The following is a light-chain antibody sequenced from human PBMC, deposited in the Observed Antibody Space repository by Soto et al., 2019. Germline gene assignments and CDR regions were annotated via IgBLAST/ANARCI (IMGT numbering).Light chain of an antibody. Sequence: VFPQSPTPPTFSPGQTTTLSCRASQSVGSAFGWYQQKPGQAPRLLIYGASTRAAGVPVRFSGSGSGSEFTLTIDTLQSEDFAVYYCQQYHNWLPITFGQGTRLEI. V-gene: IGKV3-15*01. J-gene: IGKJ5*01. CDR1: QSVGSA. CDR2: GAS. CDR3: QQYHNWLPIT.